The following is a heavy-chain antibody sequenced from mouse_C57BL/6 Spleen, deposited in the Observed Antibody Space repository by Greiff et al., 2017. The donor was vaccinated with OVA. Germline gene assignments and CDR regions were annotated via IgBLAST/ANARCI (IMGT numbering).Heavy chain of an antibody. CDR1: GFNIKDDY. D-gene: IGHD2-1*01. CDR2: IDPENGDT. CDR3: TIGGNFHFDY. J-gene: IGHJ2*01. Sequence: VQLQQSGAELVRPGASVKLSCTASGFNIKDDYMHWVKQRPEQGLEWIGWIDPENGDTEYASKFQGKATITADTSSNTAYLQLSSLTSEDTAVYYCTIGGNFHFDYWGQGTTLTVSS. V-gene: IGHV14-4*01.